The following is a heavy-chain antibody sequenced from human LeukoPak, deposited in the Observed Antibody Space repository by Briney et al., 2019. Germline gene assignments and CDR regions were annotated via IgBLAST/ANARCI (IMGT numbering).Heavy chain of an antibody. CDR2: INPNSGGT. D-gene: IGHD1-26*01. Sequence: ASVKVSCKASGYTFTGYYMHWVRQAPGQGLEWMGWINPNSGGTNYAQKFQGRVTMTRDTSISTAYMELSRLTSDDTAVYYCAKEYSGSFSPFPSYFDYWGQGTLVTVSS. CDR1: GYTFTGYY. CDR3: AKEYSGSFSPFPSYFDY. J-gene: IGHJ4*02. V-gene: IGHV1-2*02.